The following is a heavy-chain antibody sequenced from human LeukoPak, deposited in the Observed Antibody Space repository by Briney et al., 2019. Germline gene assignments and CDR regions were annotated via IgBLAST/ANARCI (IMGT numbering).Heavy chain of an antibody. D-gene: IGHD3-22*01. Sequence: GGSLRLSCAASGFTFSSYSMNWVRQAPGKGLEWVSYVSSSSTTINYADSVKGRFTISRDNSKNTLYLQMNSLRAEDTAVYYCAREADGITMIVVVTSYFDYWGQGTLVTVSS. CDR3: AREADGITMIVVVTSYFDY. CDR1: GFTFSSYS. J-gene: IGHJ4*02. V-gene: IGHV3-48*01. CDR2: VSSSSTTI.